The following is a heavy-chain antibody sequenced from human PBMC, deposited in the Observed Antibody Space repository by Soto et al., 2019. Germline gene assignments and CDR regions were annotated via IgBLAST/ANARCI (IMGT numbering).Heavy chain of an antibody. CDR2: ISAYNGNT. D-gene: IGHD6-6*01. Sequence: GASVKVSCKASGYTFTSYGISWVRQAPGQGLEWMGWISAYNGNTNYAQKLQGRVTMTTDTSTSTAYMELRSLRSDDTAVYYCATSPLLAASALEAFDIWGQGTMVTVSS. CDR1: GYTFTSYG. CDR3: ATSPLLAASALEAFDI. J-gene: IGHJ3*02. V-gene: IGHV1-18*01.